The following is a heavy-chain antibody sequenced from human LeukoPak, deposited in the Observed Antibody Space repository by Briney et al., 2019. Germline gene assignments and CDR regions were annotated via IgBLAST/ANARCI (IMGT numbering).Heavy chain of an antibody. V-gene: IGHV1-24*01. J-gene: IGHJ4*02. Sequence: RASVKVSCKVSGYTLTELSMHCVRRAPGKGLEWMGGFDPEDGETIYAQKFQGRVTMTEDTSTDTAYMELSSLRSEDTAVYYCATGNYGDYVFDYWGQGTLVTVSS. CDR1: GYTLTELS. CDR2: FDPEDGET. D-gene: IGHD4-17*01. CDR3: ATGNYGDYVFDY.